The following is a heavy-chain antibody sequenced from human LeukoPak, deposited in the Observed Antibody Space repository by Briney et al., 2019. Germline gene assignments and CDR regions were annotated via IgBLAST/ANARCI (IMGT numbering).Heavy chain of an antibody. CDR2: INSDGSST. V-gene: IGHV3-74*01. J-gene: IGHJ4*02. CDR3: ASYSGSYYGFDY. D-gene: IGHD1-26*01. Sequence: GGSLRLSCAASGFTFSSYWMHWVRQAPGKGLVWVSRINSDGSSTSYADSVKGRFTISRDNAKNTLYLQMNSPRAEDTAVYYCASYSGSYYGFDYWGQGTLVTVSS. CDR1: GFTFSSYW.